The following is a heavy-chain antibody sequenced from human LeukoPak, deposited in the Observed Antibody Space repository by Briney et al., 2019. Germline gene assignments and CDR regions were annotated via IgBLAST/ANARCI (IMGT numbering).Heavy chain of an antibody. CDR3: ARVDIEPAAMYYYYYGMDV. D-gene: IGHD2-2*01. CDR1: GFTFSSYS. J-gene: IGHJ6*02. Sequence: GGSLRLSCAASGFTFSSYSMNWVRQAPGKGLEWVSSISSSSTYIYYADSVRGRFTISGDNANNSLFLQMNSLRAEDTAVYFCARVDIEPAAMYYYYYGMDVWGQGTTVTVSS. CDR2: ISSSSTYI. V-gene: IGHV3-21*01.